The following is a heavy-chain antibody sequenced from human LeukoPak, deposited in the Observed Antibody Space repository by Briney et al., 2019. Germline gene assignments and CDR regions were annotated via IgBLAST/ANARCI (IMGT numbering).Heavy chain of an antibody. CDR3: ARDYGDY. D-gene: IGHD4-17*01. CDR1: GFTYGYYW. V-gene: IGHV3-7*01. J-gene: IGHJ4*02. Sequence: PGGSLRLSCEPSGFTYGYYWMTWVRQAPGKGLEWVANINQYGNETYYVDSVKGRFFIFRDNVKNSLYLQMNRLRAEYTAVYYCARDYGDYWGQGTLVTVSS. CDR2: INQYGNET.